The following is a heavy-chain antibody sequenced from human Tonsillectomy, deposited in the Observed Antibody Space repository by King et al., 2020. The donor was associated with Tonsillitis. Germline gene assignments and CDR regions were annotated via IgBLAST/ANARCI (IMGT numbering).Heavy chain of an antibody. CDR3: ARIVVTAASFDS. CDR2: ITPTSSHS. Sequence: VQLVESGGGLVKPGGSLRLSCAASGFTFSDYYMSWIRQAPGKGLEWLSYITPTSSHSNHADSVKGRFTISRDNAKNSLYLQMNSLRADDTAVYYCARIVVTAASFDSWGQGTLVTVSS. J-gene: IGHJ4*02. V-gene: IGHV3-11*05. D-gene: IGHD2-21*02. CDR1: GFTFSDYY.